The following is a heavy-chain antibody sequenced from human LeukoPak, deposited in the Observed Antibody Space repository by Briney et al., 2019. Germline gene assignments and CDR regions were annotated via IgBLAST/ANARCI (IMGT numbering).Heavy chain of an antibody. CDR2: INHSGST. CDR1: GGSFSGYY. Sequence: PSETLSLTCAVYGGSFSGYYWSWIRQPPGKGLEWIGEINHSGSTNYNPSLKSRVTISVNTSKNQFSLKLSSVTAADTAVYYCARSSGGHFDSWGQGTLVTVSS. V-gene: IGHV4-34*01. D-gene: IGHD2-15*01. CDR3: ARSSGGHFDS. J-gene: IGHJ4*02.